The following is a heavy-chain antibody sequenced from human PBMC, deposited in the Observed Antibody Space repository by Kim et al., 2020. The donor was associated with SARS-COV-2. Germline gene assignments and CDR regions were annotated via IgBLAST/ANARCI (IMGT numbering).Heavy chain of an antibody. V-gene: IGHV3-43*01. CDR3: AKVTYYYDSSGYYFPYYFDY. D-gene: IGHD3-22*01. Sequence: RFTISRDNSKNSLYLQMNSLRTEDTALYYCAKVTYYYDSSGYYFPYYFDYWGQGTLVTVSS. J-gene: IGHJ4*02.